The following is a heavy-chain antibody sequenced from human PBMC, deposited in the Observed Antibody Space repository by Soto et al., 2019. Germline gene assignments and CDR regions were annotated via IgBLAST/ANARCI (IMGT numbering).Heavy chain of an antibody. V-gene: IGHV4-4*07. CDR3: ARDKYCGGECYGYGMDV. D-gene: IGHD2-21*01. CDR2: IYTSGST. J-gene: IGHJ6*02. CDR1: GGSISSYY. Sequence: SETLSLTCTVSGGSISSYYWSWIRQPAGKGLEWIGRIYTSGSTNYNPSLRSRVTMSVDTSKNQFSLKLSSVTAADTAVYYCARDKYCGGECYGYGMDVWGQGTTVTVSS.